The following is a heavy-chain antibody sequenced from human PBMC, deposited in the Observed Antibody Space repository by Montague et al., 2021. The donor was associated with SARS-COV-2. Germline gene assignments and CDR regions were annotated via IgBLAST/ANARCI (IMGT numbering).Heavy chain of an antibody. CDR2: IFYIGKT. J-gene: IGHJ4*02. Sequence: SETLSLTCYVSGYSISSGYYWGWIRQPPGKGLEWVGCIFYIGKTYYSPSLKSQLTISLDSSKNQFSLQARSVTAADTAVYYCVRVLVKRVRDYWGQGTLVTVSS. V-gene: IGHV4-38-2*02. CDR3: VRVLVKRVRDY. D-gene: IGHD3-3*01. CDR1: GYSISSGYY.